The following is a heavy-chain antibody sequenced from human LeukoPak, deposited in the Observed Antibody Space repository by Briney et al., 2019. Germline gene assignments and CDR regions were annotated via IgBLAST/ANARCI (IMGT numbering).Heavy chain of an antibody. CDR1: GFTFSSYG. D-gene: IGHD3-9*01. V-gene: IGHV3-23*01. CDR3: AKDILTGHGVDY. CDR2: ISGSGGST. Sequence: GGSLRLSWAASGFTFSSYGMSWVRQAPGKGLEWVSAISGSGGSTYYADSVKGRFTISRDNSKNTLYLQMNSLRAEDTAVYYCAKDILTGHGVDYWGQGTLVTVSS. J-gene: IGHJ4*02.